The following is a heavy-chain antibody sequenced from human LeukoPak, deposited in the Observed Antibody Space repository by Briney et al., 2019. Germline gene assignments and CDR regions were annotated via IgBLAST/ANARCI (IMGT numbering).Heavy chain of an antibody. J-gene: IGHJ4*02. Sequence: GGSLRLSCVVSGFSFSMYSMNWVHQAPGKGLEWVSYISTSGSTINYADSVKGRFSISRDNAKYSLYLQMNSLRAEDSAVYYCARGGLGSWTFDSWGQGTLVTVSS. V-gene: IGHV3-48*04. CDR3: ARGGLGSWTFDS. D-gene: IGHD1-26*01. CDR1: GFSFSMYS. CDR2: ISTSGSTI.